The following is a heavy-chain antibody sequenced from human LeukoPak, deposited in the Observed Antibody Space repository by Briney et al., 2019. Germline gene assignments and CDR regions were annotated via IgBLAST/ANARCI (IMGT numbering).Heavy chain of an antibody. CDR3: ASSHQIDYHDSSGYFGLPVDY. CDR1: GGTFSSYA. V-gene: IGHV1-69*13. D-gene: IGHD3-22*01. CDR2: IIPIFGTA. Sequence: SVKVSCKASGGTFSSYAISWVRQAPGQGLEWMGGIIPIFGTANYAQKFQGRVTITADESTSTAYMELSSLRSEDTAVYYCASSHQIDYHDSSGYFGLPVDYWGQGTLVTVSS. J-gene: IGHJ4*02.